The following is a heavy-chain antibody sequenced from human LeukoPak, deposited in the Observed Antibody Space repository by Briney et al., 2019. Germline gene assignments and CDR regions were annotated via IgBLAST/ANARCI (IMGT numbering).Heavy chain of an antibody. CDR2: ITGGGGTT. D-gene: IGHD5-12*01. Sequence: GGSLRLSCAASGLTFSSYAMSWVRQVPGKGLEWVSAITGGGGTTFYADSVKGRFSISRDNSKNTLYLQMNNLRAEDTAVYYCAKGYTGYAPFDYWGQGTLVTVSS. CDR1: GLTFSSYA. J-gene: IGHJ4*02. CDR3: AKGYTGYAPFDY. V-gene: IGHV3-23*01.